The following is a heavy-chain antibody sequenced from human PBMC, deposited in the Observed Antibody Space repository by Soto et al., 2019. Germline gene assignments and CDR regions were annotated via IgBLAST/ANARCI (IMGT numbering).Heavy chain of an antibody. D-gene: IGHD2-15*01. CDR3: AREYCSGSSCYSGFDP. Sequence: GGSLRLSCSASGFTFSGYEMFWVRQAPGKGLERVSYISSSGDTIYYADSVKGRFTISRDNVKNSLFLQMNSLRAEDTAVYYCAREYCSGSSCYSGFDPWGQGTLVTVSS. CDR2: ISSSGDTI. V-gene: IGHV3-48*03. CDR1: GFTFSGYE. J-gene: IGHJ5*02.